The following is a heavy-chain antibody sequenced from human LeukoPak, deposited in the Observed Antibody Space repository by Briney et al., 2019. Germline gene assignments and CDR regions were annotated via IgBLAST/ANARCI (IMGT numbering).Heavy chain of an antibody. Sequence: PSETLSLTCTVSGGSINSGGYWSWIRQHPGKGLEWIGYIYYSGTTYFNPSLKGRVTMPVDTSKNQFSLKLSSVTAADTAVYYCARDSGISGRTDYWGQGTLVTVSS. V-gene: IGHV4-31*03. D-gene: IGHD3-10*01. CDR3: ARDSGISGRTDY. CDR2: IYYSGTT. CDR1: GGSINSGGY. J-gene: IGHJ4*02.